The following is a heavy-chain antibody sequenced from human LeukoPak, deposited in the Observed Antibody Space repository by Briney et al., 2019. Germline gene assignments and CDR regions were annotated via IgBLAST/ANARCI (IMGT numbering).Heavy chain of an antibody. CDR2: ISYDGSNK. CDR3: ARDPTQYGSGSYPSDY. J-gene: IGHJ4*02. CDR1: GFTFSSYA. Sequence: PGGSLRLSCVASGFTFSSYAMHWVRQAPGKGLEWVAVISYDGSNKHYPDSVKGRFTISRDNSKNTLYLEMNSLRADDTAVYYCARDPTQYGSGSYPSDYWGQGTLVTVSS. V-gene: IGHV3-30-3*01. D-gene: IGHD3-10*01.